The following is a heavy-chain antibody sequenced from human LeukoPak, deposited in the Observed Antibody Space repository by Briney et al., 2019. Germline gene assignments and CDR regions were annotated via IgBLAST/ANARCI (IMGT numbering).Heavy chain of an antibody. D-gene: IGHD6-19*01. CDR3: ARDPVAGNFDY. CDR2: IYSSGST. J-gene: IGHJ4*02. V-gene: IGHV3-66*01. CDR1: GFTVNNNY. Sequence: PGGSLRLSCAASGFTVNNNYMSWVRQAPGKGLESVSLIYSSGSTYYADFVKGRFTISRDNSKNTLYLQMNSLRVEDTAVYYCARDPVAGNFDYWGQGTLVTVSS.